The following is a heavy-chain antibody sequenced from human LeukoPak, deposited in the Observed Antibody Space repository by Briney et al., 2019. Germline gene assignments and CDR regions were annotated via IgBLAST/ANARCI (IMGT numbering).Heavy chain of an antibody. V-gene: IGHV4-39*07. CDR1: GGSISSSSYY. Sequence: ASETLSLTCTVSGGSISSSSYYWGWIRQPPGKGLEWIGSIYYSGSTYYNPSLKSRVTISVDTSKNQFSLKLSSVTAADTAVYYCARVPVKNWSDPWGQGTLVTVSS. CDR2: IYYSGST. J-gene: IGHJ5*02. CDR3: ARVPVKNWSDP.